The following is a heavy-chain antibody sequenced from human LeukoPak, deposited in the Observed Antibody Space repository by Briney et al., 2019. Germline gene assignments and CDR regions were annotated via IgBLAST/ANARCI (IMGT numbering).Heavy chain of an antibody. J-gene: IGHJ4*02. V-gene: IGHV1-18*01. CDR2: ISAYNGNT. CDR1: GYTFTSYA. D-gene: IGHD3-10*01. Sequence: ASVKVSCKASGYTFTSYAMHWVRQAPGQRLEWMGWISAYNGNTNYAQKLQGRVTMTTDTSTSTAYMELRSLRSDDTAVYYCARRLWFGESPLDYWGQGTLVTVSS. CDR3: ARRLWFGESPLDY.